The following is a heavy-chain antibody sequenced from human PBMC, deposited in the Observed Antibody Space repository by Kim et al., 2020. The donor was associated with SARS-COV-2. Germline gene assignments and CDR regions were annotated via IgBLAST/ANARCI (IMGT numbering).Heavy chain of an antibody. CDR2: ISAYNGNT. Sequence: ASVKVSCKASGYTFTSYGISWVRQAPGQGLEWMGWISAYNGNTNYAQKLQGRVTMTTDTSTSTAYMELRSLRSDDTAVYYCARVHSYYYDSSGYSDYWGQGTLVTVSS. V-gene: IGHV1-18*04. J-gene: IGHJ4*02. CDR3: ARVHSYYYDSSGYSDY. D-gene: IGHD3-22*01. CDR1: GYTFTSYG.